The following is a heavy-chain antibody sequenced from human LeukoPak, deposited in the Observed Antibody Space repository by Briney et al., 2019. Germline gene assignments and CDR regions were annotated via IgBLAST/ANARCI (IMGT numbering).Heavy chain of an antibody. J-gene: IGHJ4*02. D-gene: IGHD3-22*01. CDR2: IYWNDDK. CDR3: AHHAASTLDYYDSSGYYSDY. CDR1: GFSLSTSGVG. V-gene: IGHV2-5*01. Sequence: SGPTLVNPTQTLTLTCTFSGFSLSTSGVGVGWIRQPPGKAPEWLALIYWNDDKRYSPSLKSRLTITKDTSKNQVVLTMTNMDPVDTATYYCAHHAASTLDYYDSSGYYSDYWGQGTLVTVSS.